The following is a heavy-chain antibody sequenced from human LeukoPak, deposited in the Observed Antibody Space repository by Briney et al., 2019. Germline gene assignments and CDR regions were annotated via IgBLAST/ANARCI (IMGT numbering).Heavy chain of an antibody. J-gene: IGHJ4*02. CDR3: ARGRDGYRRLDY. V-gene: IGHV4-34*01. Sequence: SETLSLTCTVSGGSISSYYWSWIRQPPGKGLEWIGEINHSGSTNYNPSLKSRVTISVDTSKNQFSLKLSSVTAADTAVYYCARGRDGYRRLDYWGQGTLVTVSS. D-gene: IGHD5-24*01. CDR1: GGSISSYY. CDR2: INHSGST.